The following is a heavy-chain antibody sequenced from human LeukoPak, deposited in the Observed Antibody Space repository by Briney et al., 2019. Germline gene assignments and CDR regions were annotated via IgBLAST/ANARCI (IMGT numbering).Heavy chain of an antibody. CDR2: IIPIFGTA. J-gene: IGHJ4*02. V-gene: IGHV1-69*05. D-gene: IGHD3-22*01. Sequence: SVKVSCKASGGTFSSYAISWVRQAPGQGLEWMGRIIPIFGTANYAQKFQGRVTITTDESTSTAYTELSSLRSEDTAVYYCARASYYYDSSGYYYWGQGTLVTVSS. CDR1: GGTFSSYA. CDR3: ARASYYYDSSGYYY.